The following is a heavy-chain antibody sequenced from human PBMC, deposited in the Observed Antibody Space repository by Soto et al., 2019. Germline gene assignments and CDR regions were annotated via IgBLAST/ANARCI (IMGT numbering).Heavy chain of an antibody. CDR3: ARAGYCGPGCYYYFDY. CDR2: IKPDGSAT. J-gene: IGHJ4*02. Sequence: GGSLRLSGAVSGFTFGSYWMNGGGRIPGKGREGLAYIKPDGSATYYVDAVKGRFTISRDNAKNSLDLQMNSLRVEDTSVYYCARAGYCGPGCYYYFDYWGQGTLVTVSS. D-gene: IGHD2-21*02. V-gene: IGHV3-7*01. CDR1: GFTFGSYW.